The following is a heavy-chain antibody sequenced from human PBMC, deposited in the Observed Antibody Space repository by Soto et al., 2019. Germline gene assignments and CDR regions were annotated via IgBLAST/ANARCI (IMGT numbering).Heavy chain of an antibody. D-gene: IGHD2-15*01. CDR1: GGTFSSYA. Sequence: GASVKVSCKASGGTFSSYAISWVRQAPGQGLEWMGGIIPIFGTANYAQKFQGRVTITADESTSTAYMELSSLRSEDTAVYYCARDRVAGDVFDYWGQGTLVTVSS. V-gene: IGHV1-69*13. CDR3: ARDRVAGDVFDY. CDR2: IIPIFGTA. J-gene: IGHJ4*02.